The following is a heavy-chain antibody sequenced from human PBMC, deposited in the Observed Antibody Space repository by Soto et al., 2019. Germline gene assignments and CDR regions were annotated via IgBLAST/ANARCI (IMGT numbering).Heavy chain of an antibody. Sequence: GGSLRLSCAASGFTFSSYAMSWVRQAPGKGLEWVSAISGSGGSTYYADSVKGRFTISRDNSKNTLYLQMNRLRAEDRAVYYCAKCRGRLRGWLSYYYMDVWGKGTTVTVSS. V-gene: IGHV3-23*01. CDR2: ISGSGGST. D-gene: IGHD3-22*01. J-gene: IGHJ6*03. CDR3: AKCRGRLRGWLSYYYMDV. CDR1: GFTFSSYA.